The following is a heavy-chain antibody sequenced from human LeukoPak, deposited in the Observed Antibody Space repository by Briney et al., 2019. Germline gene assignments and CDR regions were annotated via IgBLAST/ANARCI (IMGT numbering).Heavy chain of an antibody. Sequence: PSETLSLTCTVSGGSISSYCWSWIRQPPGKGLEWIGYIYYSGSTNYNPSLKSRVTISVDTSKNQFSLKLSSVTAADTAVYHCARGGPHFDYWGQGTLVTVSS. D-gene: IGHD3-16*01. V-gene: IGHV4-59*01. CDR3: ARGGPHFDY. J-gene: IGHJ4*02. CDR2: IYYSGST. CDR1: GGSISSYC.